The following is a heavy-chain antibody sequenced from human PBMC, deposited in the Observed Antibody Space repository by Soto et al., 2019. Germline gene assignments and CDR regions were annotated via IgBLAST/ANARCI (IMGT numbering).Heavy chain of an antibody. Sequence: QVQLVESGGGVVQPGGSLRLSCTTSGFTFNTYGMHWVRQAPGKGLEWVAIIWYDGSNKYYADSVKGRFTISRDNSRNTLYVQMNSLRDEDTALYYCARADCTGEYCYSWPFNYGVDVWGQGTTVTVSS. CDR1: GFTFNTYG. D-gene: IGHD2-8*02. CDR3: ARADCTGEYCYSWPFNYGVDV. V-gene: IGHV3-33*08. CDR2: IWYDGSNK. J-gene: IGHJ6*02.